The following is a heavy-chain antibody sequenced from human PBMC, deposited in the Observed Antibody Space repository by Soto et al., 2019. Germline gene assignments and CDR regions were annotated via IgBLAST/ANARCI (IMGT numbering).Heavy chain of an antibody. J-gene: IGHJ4*02. D-gene: IGHD3-10*01. Sequence: QITLKESGPALVKPTQTLTLTCSFSGFSLNTSGLSVGWIRQPPGKAMECLALIFADGDKRYSPSLQDRLTIAKDTSKNQVVLTMTDIYPMDTATCYCVHSVDLWIGGYFDHWGQGVLGTVST. V-gene: IGHV2-5*02. CDR2: IFADGDK. CDR3: VHSVDLWIGGYFDH. CDR1: GFSLNTSGLS.